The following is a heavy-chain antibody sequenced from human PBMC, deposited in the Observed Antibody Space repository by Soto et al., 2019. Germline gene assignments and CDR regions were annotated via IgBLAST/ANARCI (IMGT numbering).Heavy chain of an antibody. CDR1: GGSISSYY. V-gene: IGHV4-59*08. D-gene: IGHD4-17*01. J-gene: IGHJ6*03. CDR3: ARLYGDYDYYYYYMDV. CDR2: IYYSGST. Sequence: SETLSLTCTVSGGSISSYYWSWIRQPPGKGLEWIGYIYYSGSTNYNPALKRRVTISVDTSKNQFSLKLSSVTAADTAVYYCARLYGDYDYYYYYMDVWGKGTTVTVSS.